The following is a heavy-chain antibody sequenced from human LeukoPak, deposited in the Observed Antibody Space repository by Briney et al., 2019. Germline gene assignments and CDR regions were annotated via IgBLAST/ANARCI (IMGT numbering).Heavy chain of an antibody. J-gene: IGHJ6*02. CDR3: ARDPVVAAHYGMDV. CDR1: GYTFTGYY. V-gene: IGHV1-2*02. Sequence: ASVKVSCKASGYTFTGYYMHWVRQAPGQGLEWMGWINPNSGGTNYAQKFQGRVTMTRDTSISTAYMELSRLRSDDTAVYYCARDPVVAAHYGMDVWGQGTTVTVSS. CDR2: INPNSGGT. D-gene: IGHD2-15*01.